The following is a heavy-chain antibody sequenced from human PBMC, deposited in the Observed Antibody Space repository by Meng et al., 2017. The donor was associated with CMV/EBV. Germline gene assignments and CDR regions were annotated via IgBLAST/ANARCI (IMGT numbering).Heavy chain of an antibody. CDR3: ARVMGPNRTPYYFDY. V-gene: IGHV4-30-4*08. Sequence: QVQLQESGPGLVKTSQTLSLTCTVSGGSISSGDYYWSWIRQPPGKGLEWIGYIYYSGSTYYNPSLKSRVTISVDTSKNQFSLKLSSVTAADTAVYYCARVMGPNRTPYYFDYWGQGTLVTVSS. CDR1: GGSISSGDYY. J-gene: IGHJ4*02. D-gene: IGHD1-14*01. CDR2: IYYSGST.